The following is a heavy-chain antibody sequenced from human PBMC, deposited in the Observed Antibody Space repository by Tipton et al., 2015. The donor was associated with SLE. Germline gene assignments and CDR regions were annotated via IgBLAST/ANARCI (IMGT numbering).Heavy chain of an antibody. J-gene: IGHJ4*02. Sequence: TLSLTCTVSGGSISSHYWSWIRQPPGKGLEWIGYIYYSGSTNYNPSLKSRVTMSVDTSKNQFSLKLSSVTAADTAVHYCARDPSSIAVAATYGGQGTLVTVSS. D-gene: IGHD6-19*01. CDR1: GGSISSHY. CDR3: ARDPSSIAVAATY. V-gene: IGHV4-59*11. CDR2: IYYSGST.